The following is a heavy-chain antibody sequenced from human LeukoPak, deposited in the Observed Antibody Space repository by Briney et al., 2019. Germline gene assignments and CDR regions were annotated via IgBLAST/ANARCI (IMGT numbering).Heavy chain of an antibody. D-gene: IGHD4/OR15-4a*01. V-gene: IGHV3-53*01. CDR1: GFTVSSNS. J-gene: IGHJ4*02. Sequence: GGSLRLSCTVSGFTVSSNSMSWVRQAPGKELEWFSFIYSDNTHYSDSVKGRFTISRDNSKNTLYLQMNSLRAEDTAVYYCARRAGAYSHPYDYWGQGTLVTVSS. CDR2: IYSDNT. CDR3: ARRAGAYSHPYDY.